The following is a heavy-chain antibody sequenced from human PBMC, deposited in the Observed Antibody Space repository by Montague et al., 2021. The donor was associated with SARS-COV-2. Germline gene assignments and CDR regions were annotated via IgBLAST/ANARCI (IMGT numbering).Heavy chain of an antibody. V-gene: IGHV2-70*04. J-gene: IGHJ4*02. CDR1: GFSLSTSGMR. Sequence: PALVKPTQTLTLTCTFSGFSLSTSGMRASWIRQPPGKALEWLARIDWDDDKFYSTSLKTRLTISKDTSKSQVVLTMTNMDPVDTATYYCARSYYDILTAYYTPFDYWGQGTPVTVSS. CDR2: IDWDDDK. CDR3: ARSYYDILTAYYTPFDY. D-gene: IGHD3-9*01.